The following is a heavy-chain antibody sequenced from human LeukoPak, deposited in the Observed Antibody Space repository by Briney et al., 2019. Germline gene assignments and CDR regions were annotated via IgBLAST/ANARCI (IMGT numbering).Heavy chain of an antibody. CDR3: ARVGAWIQLGYFDY. V-gene: IGHV4-38-2*02. J-gene: IGHJ4*02. D-gene: IGHD5-18*01. CDR1: GYSISNSYY. CDR2: IYHSGST. Sequence: PSETLSLTCTVSGYSISNSYYWGWIRQPPGKGLEWIGSIYHSGSTSYNPSLKRRGTISVDTSKNQFSLQLSSVTATDTAVYYCARVGAWIQLGYFDYWGQGTLVTVSS.